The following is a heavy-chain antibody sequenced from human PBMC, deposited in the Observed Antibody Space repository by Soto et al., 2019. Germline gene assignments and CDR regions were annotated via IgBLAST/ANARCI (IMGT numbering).Heavy chain of an antibody. D-gene: IGHD4-17*01. J-gene: IGHJ4*01. CDR1: GFTFNTYA. V-gene: IGHV3-23*01. Sequence: GGSLRLSCAASGFTFNTYAMSWVRQAPGKGLEWVSSISGSAESTHYADSVKGRFTISRDISENTLYLQMNSLTVADTAVYFCARAPIYGDYTPAFGFWGHGTLVTVSS. CDR2: ISGSAEST. CDR3: ARAPIYGDYTPAFGF.